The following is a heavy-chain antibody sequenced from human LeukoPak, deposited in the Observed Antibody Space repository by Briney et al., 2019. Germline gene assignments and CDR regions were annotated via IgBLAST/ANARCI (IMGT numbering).Heavy chain of an antibody. V-gene: IGHV4-61*02. Sequence: NPSETLSLTCTVSGGSISSGSYYWSWIRQPAGRGLEWIGRIYTSGSTNYNPPLKSRVTISVDTSKHQFSLKLSSVTAADTAVYYCARDRTRYCSSTSCYLDAFDIWGQGTMVTVSS. D-gene: IGHD2-2*01. CDR2: IYTSGST. CDR3: ARDRTRYCSSTSCYLDAFDI. J-gene: IGHJ3*02. CDR1: GGSISSGSYY.